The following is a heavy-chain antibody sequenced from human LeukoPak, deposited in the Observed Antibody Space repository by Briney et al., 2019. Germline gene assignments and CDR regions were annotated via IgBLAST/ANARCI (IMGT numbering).Heavy chain of an antibody. V-gene: IGHV3-74*01. J-gene: IGHJ4*02. D-gene: IGHD3-22*01. Sequence: GGSLRLSCAASGYTFSSYWMHWVRQAPGKGLVWVSRINSDGSSTSYADSVKGRFTISRDNAKNSLYLQMNSLRAEDTAVYYCARVAMGYDSSGYYSRGFDYWGQGTLVTVSS. CDR1: GYTFSSYW. CDR3: ARVAMGYDSSGYYSRGFDY. CDR2: INSDGSST.